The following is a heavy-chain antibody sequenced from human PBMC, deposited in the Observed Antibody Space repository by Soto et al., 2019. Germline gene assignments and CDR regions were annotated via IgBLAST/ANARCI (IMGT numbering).Heavy chain of an antibody. CDR2: ISGSGGST. D-gene: IGHD5-12*01. J-gene: IGHJ4*02. CDR3: AKSRGYSGYDLRRLFDY. Sequence: SGGSLRLSCAASGFTFSSYAMSWVRQAPGKGLEWVSAISGSGGSTYYADSVKGRFTISRDNSKNTLYLQMNSLRAEDTAVYYCAKSRGYSGYDLRRLFDYWGQGTLVTAPQ. CDR1: GFTFSSYA. V-gene: IGHV3-23*01.